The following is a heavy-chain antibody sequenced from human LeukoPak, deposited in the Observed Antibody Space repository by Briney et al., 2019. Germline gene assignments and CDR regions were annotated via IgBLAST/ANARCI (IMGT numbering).Heavy chain of an antibody. Sequence: GGSLRLSCAASGFTFSSYSMNWIRQGPGKGLVWVSRINEDGSSTSYADSVRGRFTISRDNAKNTLYLQMNSLRAKDTAVYYCTRDTFGARDSWGQGTLVTVSS. V-gene: IGHV3-74*01. D-gene: IGHD3-10*01. J-gene: IGHJ4*02. CDR1: GFTFSSYS. CDR3: TRDTFGARDS. CDR2: INEDGSST.